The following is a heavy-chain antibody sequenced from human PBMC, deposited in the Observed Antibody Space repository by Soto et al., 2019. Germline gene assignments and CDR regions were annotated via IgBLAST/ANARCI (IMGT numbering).Heavy chain of an antibody. V-gene: IGHV5-51*01. CDR2: IYPGDSDT. J-gene: IGHJ4*02. D-gene: IGHD3-9*01. CDR3: ARHIENDILTGYSIDY. Sequence: GKSLKISCKASGYSFTSYWIGWVRQMPGKGLEWMGIIYPGDSDTRYSPSFQGQVTMSVDKSISTAYLQWGSLTASDTAMYYCARHIENDILTGYSIDYWGQGTLVTVSS. CDR1: GYSFTSYW.